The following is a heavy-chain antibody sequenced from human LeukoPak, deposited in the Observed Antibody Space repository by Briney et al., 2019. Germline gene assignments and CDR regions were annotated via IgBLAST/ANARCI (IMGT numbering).Heavy chain of an antibody. CDR3: ARPVGYYSYFDY. Sequence: GGSLRLSCAASGFTFSSYAMHWVRQAPGKGLEWVAVISYDGSNKYYADSVKGRLNTLYLQMNSLGAEDTAVYYCARPVGYYSYFDYWGQGTLVTVSS. V-gene: IGHV3-30-3*01. J-gene: IGHJ4*02. CDR2: ISYDGSNK. D-gene: IGHD3-22*01. CDR1: GFTFSSYA.